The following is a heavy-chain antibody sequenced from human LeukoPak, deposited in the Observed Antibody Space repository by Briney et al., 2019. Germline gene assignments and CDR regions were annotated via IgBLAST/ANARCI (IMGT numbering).Heavy chain of an antibody. CDR2: INHSGST. CDR1: GGSISSSGYY. Sequence: SETLSLTCTVSGGSISSSGYYWSWIRQPPGKGLEWIGEINHSGSTNYNPSLKSRVTISVDTSKNQFSLKLSSVTAADTAVYYCARARSSSWYGAGDAFDIWGQGTMVTVSS. J-gene: IGHJ3*02. CDR3: ARARSSSWYGAGDAFDI. D-gene: IGHD6-13*01. V-gene: IGHV4-39*07.